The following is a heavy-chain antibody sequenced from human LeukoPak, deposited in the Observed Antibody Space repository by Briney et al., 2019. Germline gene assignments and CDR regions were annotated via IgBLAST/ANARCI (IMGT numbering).Heavy chain of an antibody. J-gene: IGHJ6*03. CDR3: ARDMRLAGTTFLYYYYYMDV. CDR2: IYTSGST. V-gene: IGHV4-61*02. CDR1: GGSISSGSYY. Sequence: SETLSLTCTVSGGSISSGSYYWSWIRQPAGKGLEWIGRIYTSGSTNYNPSLKSRVTISVDTSKNQLSLKLSSVTAADTAVYYCARDMRLAGTTFLYYYYYMDVWGKGTTVTVSS. D-gene: IGHD1-1*01.